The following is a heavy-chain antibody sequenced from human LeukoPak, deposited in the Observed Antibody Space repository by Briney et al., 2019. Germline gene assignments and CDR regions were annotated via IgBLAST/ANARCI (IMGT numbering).Heavy chain of an antibody. D-gene: IGHD5-24*01. CDR3: ARIRDGYNDAYDI. Sequence: ASVKVSCKASGYTFTKYYIRWVRQAPGQGLEWMGLINPGGGNTNYAQNFQGRVTMTRDTSASTVYMELSSLRSEDTAIYYCARIRDGYNDAYDIWGQGTVVTVPS. CDR1: GYTFTKYY. V-gene: IGHV1-46*01. CDR2: INPGGGNT. J-gene: IGHJ3*02.